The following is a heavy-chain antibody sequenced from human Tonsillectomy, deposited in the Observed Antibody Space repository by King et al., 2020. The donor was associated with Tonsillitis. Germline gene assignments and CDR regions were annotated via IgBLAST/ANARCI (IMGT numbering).Heavy chain of an antibody. Sequence: EVQLVESGGGLVQPGGSLRLSCAASGFTFTAYAMAWVRQAPGKGLEWVSGISGGGGNTYYAESVKGRFTISRDNSKNTVYLQMNTLGADDTAVYYCAKPGTASWEKPSYFDYWGQGTLVTASS. V-gene: IGHV3-23*04. CDR3: AKPGTASWEKPSYFDY. D-gene: IGHD1-26*01. CDR2: ISGGGGNT. J-gene: IGHJ4*02. CDR1: GFTFTAYA.